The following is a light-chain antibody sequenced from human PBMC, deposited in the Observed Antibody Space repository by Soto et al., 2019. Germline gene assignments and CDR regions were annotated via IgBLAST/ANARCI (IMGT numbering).Light chain of an antibody. CDR1: ESVGSH. Sequence: DTVMTQSPATLSVSPGETATLSCRASESVGSHLAWYQQKPGQAPRLLIYGVSTRATGIPVRFRGSGSETEFTLTLSSLQSDDFAVYYCQQYDNWPPWTFGQGTKVEI. CDR2: GVS. CDR3: QQYDNWPPWT. J-gene: IGKJ1*01. V-gene: IGKV3-15*01.